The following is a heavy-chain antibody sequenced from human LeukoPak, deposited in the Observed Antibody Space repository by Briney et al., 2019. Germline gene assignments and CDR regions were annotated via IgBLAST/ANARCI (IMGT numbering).Heavy chain of an antibody. D-gene: IGHD3-16*01. CDR3: AKDRSVLMRYFDAFDL. CDR2: ISGSGGST. V-gene: IGHV3-23*01. J-gene: IGHJ3*01. Sequence: PGGSLRLSCATSGFTFSNYGFHWVRQTPGKGLEWVSPISGSGGSTYYADSVKGRFTISRDNSKNTLYLQMNSLRAEDTAVYYCAKDRSVLMRYFDAFDLWGQGTMVTVSS. CDR1: GFTFSNYG.